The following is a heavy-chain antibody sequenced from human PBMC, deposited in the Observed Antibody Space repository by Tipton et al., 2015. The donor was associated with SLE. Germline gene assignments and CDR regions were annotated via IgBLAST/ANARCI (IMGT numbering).Heavy chain of an antibody. D-gene: IGHD3-16*01. Sequence: SLRLSCAASGFTFSSYVMSWVRQAPGKGLEWVSSIRGSGDSTYYADSVKGRFTISRDNSKNTLYLQMSSLGAEDTAVYYCAKDRWGYYDLDVWGKGTSVTISS. J-gene: IGHJ6*03. CDR2: IRGSGDST. CDR3: AKDRWGYYDLDV. CDR1: GFTFSSYV. V-gene: IGHV3-23*01.